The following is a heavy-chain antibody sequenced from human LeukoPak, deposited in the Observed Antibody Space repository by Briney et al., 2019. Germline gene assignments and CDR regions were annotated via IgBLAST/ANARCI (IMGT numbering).Heavy chain of an antibody. Sequence: GGSLRLSCAASGFTFSNYAMKWVRQAPGKGLEWVSAISNSGGSTYYADSVKGRFTISRDNSKNTLYLQMNSLRAEDTAVYYCAKDREAVAGEIDYWGQGTLVTVSS. V-gene: IGHV3-23*01. CDR1: GFTFSNYA. J-gene: IGHJ4*02. CDR3: AKDREAVAGEIDY. CDR2: ISNSGGST. D-gene: IGHD6-19*01.